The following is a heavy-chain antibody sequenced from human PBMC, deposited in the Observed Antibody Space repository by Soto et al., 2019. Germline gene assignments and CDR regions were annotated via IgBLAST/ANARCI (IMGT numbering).Heavy chain of an antibody. CDR2: IIPIFGTP. V-gene: IGHV1-69*12. J-gene: IGHJ2*01. CDR3: ARGTVVIVSPEKGGYWCSRL. CDR1: GGTFNKYA. Sequence: QVQLVQSGAEMKKPGSSVKISCKTTGGTFNKYAISWMRQAPGQGLEWMGGIIPIFGTPDYARQFQGRVTITADDSTSSASFELSSLRSEDTAVYYCARGTVVIVSPEKGGYWCSRLWCRGTLVTVSS. D-gene: IGHD2-15*01.